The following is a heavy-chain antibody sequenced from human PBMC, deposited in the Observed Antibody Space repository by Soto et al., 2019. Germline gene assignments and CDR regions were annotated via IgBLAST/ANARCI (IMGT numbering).Heavy chain of an antibody. CDR1: GGSVSSGSYY. D-gene: IGHD4-17*01. Sequence: PSETLSLTCTVSGGSVSSGSYYWSWIRQPPGKGLEWIGYIYYSGSTNYNPSLKSRVTISVDTSKNQFSLKLSSVTAADTAVYYCAFGDYVPYLDYWGQGTLVTVSS. J-gene: IGHJ4*02. V-gene: IGHV4-61*01. CDR2: IYYSGST. CDR3: AFGDYVPYLDY.